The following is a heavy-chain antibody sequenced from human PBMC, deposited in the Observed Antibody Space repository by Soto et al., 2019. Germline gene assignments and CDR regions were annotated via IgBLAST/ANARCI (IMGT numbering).Heavy chain of an antibody. J-gene: IGHJ3*02. V-gene: IGHV3-49*04. CDR1: GFPFSNDS. CDR2: VSVIYSGGTT. CDR3: NRGGVVVAATSLLI. Sequence: GGSMKISCSVSGFPFSNDSMHWVRPDTGEGQGLRRGLEWVSVIYSGGTTEYAASVKGRFTISRDDSKSIAYLQMNSLKTEDTAVYYCNRGGVVVAATSLLIWGQGTMVTVSS. D-gene: IGHD2-15*01.